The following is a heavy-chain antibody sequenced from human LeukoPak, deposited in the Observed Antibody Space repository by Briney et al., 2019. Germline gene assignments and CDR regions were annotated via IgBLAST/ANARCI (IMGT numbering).Heavy chain of an antibody. J-gene: IGHJ4*02. CDR1: GFTFDECG. Sequence: GGALRLSCAASGFTFDECGMYWVRQAPGKGLEWVSLISGDGGSTFYADSVKGRFTISRDNSKNSLYLQMNRLRTEDTALYYCAKDQWQAGGFDYWGQGTLVTVSS. D-gene: IGHD6-19*01. V-gene: IGHV3-43*02. CDR2: ISGDGGST. CDR3: AKDQWQAGGFDY.